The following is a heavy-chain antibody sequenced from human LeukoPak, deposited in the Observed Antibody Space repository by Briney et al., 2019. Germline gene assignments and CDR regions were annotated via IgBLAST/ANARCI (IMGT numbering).Heavy chain of an antibody. CDR1: GFIFSNYA. V-gene: IGHV3-7*03. Sequence: KTGGSLRLSCAASGFIFSNYAMSWVRQAPGKGLEWVANIKQDGSEKYYVDSVKGRFTNSRDNAKNSLYLQMNSLRAEDTAVYYCARVGTMARRHAFDYWGQGTLVTVSS. D-gene: IGHD3-10*01. CDR2: IKQDGSEK. J-gene: IGHJ4*02. CDR3: ARVGTMARRHAFDY.